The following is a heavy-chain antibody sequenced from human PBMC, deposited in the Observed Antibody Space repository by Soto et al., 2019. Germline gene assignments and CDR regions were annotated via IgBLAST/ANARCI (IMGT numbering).Heavy chain of an antibody. Sequence: ASVKVSCKASGYTFTSYDINWVRQATGQGLEWMGWMNPNSGNTGYAQKFQGRVTMTRNTSISTAYMELSSLRSEDTAVYYCARREGSTYYYYGMDVWGQGTTVTVSS. CDR3: ARREGSTYYYYGMDV. CDR2: MNPNSGNT. J-gene: IGHJ6*02. V-gene: IGHV1-8*01. D-gene: IGHD1-26*01. CDR1: GYTFTSYD.